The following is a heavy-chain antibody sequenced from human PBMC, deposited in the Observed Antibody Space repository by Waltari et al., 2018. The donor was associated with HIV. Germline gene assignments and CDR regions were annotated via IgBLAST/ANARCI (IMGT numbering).Heavy chain of an antibody. CDR2: IQYDGSAI. CDR3: AREASTLQLGAFDN. J-gene: IGHJ3*02. D-gene: IGHD7-27*01. Sequence: QVQVVESGGGVVQPGRSLRLSCVASGLTFSIYGMHGVRQAPGKGLEWVSFIQYDGSAIYYSDSVKGRFIISRDNSKKTLFLQMNGLRAEDTALYYCAREASTLQLGAFDNWGQGTMVTVSS. CDR1: GLTFSIYG. V-gene: IGHV3-33*01.